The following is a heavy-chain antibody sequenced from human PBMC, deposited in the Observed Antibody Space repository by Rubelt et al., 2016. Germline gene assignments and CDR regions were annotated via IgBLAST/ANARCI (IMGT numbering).Heavy chain of an antibody. CDR3: ARDVGGNSVLYYFDY. V-gene: IGHV1-18*01. J-gene: IGHJ4*02. CDR1: GYTFTSYG. D-gene: IGHD4-23*01. CDR2: ISAYNDNT. Sequence: QVQLVQSGAEVKKPGASVKVSCKASGYTFTSYGISWVRQAPGQGLEWMGWISAYNDNTNYAQKLQVRVTITTDTATSTAYMELRSLRSDDTAVYYCARDVGGNSVLYYFDYWGQGTLVTVSS.